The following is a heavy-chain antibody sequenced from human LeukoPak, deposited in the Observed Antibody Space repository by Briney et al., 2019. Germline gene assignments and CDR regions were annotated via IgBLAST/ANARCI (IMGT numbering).Heavy chain of an antibody. CDR3: ARVRYYDSSGFLYYFDY. CDR1: GYTFTNYD. J-gene: IGHJ4*02. D-gene: IGHD3-22*01. Sequence: ASVKVSCKASGYTFTNYDINWVRQATGQGLEWMGWMNPNSGNTGYAQKFQGRVTMTSNTSISTAYMELISLRSEDTAVYYCARVRYYDSSGFLYYFDYWGQGTLVTVSS. V-gene: IGHV1-8*01. CDR2: MNPNSGNT.